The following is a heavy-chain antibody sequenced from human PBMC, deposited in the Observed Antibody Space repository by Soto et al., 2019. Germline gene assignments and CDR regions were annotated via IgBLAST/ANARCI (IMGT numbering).Heavy chain of an antibody. J-gene: IGHJ6*02. V-gene: IGHV4-31*03. D-gene: IGHD2-2*02. CDR2: IYYSGST. CDR3: ARSAYCSSTSCYKTKYYYYGMDV. CDR1: GGSISSGGYY. Sequence: SSETLSLTCTVSGGSISSGGYYWSWIRQHPGKGLEWIGYIYYSGSTYYNPSLKSRVTISVDTSKNQFSLKLSSVTAADTAVYYCARSAYCSSTSCYKTKYYYYGMDVWGQGTTVTVSS.